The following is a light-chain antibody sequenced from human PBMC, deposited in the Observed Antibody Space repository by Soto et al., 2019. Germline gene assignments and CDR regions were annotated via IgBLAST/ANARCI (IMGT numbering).Light chain of an antibody. J-gene: IGKJ1*01. CDR1: QSVSSY. CDR3: QQRSNGPT. Sequence: EIVLTQSPATLSLSPGERATLSCRASQSVSSYLAWYQQKPGQAPRLLIYDASNRATGIPARFSGSGSGTDFTLTISSLEPEDFAVYYCQQRSNGPTFGQGTKVDI. CDR2: DAS. V-gene: IGKV3-11*01.